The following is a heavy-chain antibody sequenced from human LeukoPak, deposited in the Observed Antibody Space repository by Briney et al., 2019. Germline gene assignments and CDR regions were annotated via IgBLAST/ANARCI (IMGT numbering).Heavy chain of an antibody. V-gene: IGHV3-74*01. CDR2: INSDGSST. CDR3: TRDGAAMDNWFDP. Sequence: GGALRLSCAASGFTFSSYWMHWVRQAPGKGLVWVSRINSDGSSTRYADSVKGRFTISRDNAKNTRYLQMNSLRAEDTAVYYCTRDGAAMDNWFDPWGQGTLVTVSS. J-gene: IGHJ5*02. CDR1: GFTFSSYW. D-gene: IGHD5-18*01.